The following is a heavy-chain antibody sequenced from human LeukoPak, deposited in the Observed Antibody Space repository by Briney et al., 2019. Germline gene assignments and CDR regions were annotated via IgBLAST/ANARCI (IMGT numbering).Heavy chain of an antibody. CDR3: ASQRGYCSSTSCNRPFDY. D-gene: IGHD2-2*02. CDR2: IYYSGGT. J-gene: IGHJ4*02. CDR1: GGSISSYC. V-gene: IGHV4-59*08. Sequence: SETLSLTCTVSGGSISSYCWSWIRQPPGKGLEWIGYIYYSGGTNYNPSLKSRVTISVDTSKNQFSLKLSSVTAADTAVYYCASQRGYCSSTSCNRPFDYWGQGTLVTVSS.